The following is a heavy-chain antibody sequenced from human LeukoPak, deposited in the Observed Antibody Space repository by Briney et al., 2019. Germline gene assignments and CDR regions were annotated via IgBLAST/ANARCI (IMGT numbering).Heavy chain of an antibody. V-gene: IGHV3-30-3*01. D-gene: IGHD3-10*01. Sequence: GGSLRLSCAATGFTFSNYAIHWGRQAPGKGLEWVAFISDDGSRQHYADSVKGQFTISRDNSKNTLNLQMNSLRAEDTAVYYCVKDRTGTYTLDYWGQGTLVTVSS. CDR2: ISDDGSRQ. J-gene: IGHJ4*02. CDR1: GFTFSNYA. CDR3: VKDRTGTYTLDY.